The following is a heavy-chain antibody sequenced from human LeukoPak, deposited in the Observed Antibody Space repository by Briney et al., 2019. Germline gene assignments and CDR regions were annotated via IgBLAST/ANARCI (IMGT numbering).Heavy chain of an antibody. V-gene: IGHV3-23*01. D-gene: IGHD3-10*01. CDR1: GFTFSSHG. CDR3: ARARGVGELFFDS. J-gene: IGHJ4*02. Sequence: GGSLRLSCGASGFTFSSHGMNWVRQAPGKGLEWVSGISPSGGITYYTDSVKGRFTISRDNSENTVYLQMNSLRDDDTAVYYCARARGVGELFFDSWGQGTLVTVSS. CDR2: ISPSGGIT.